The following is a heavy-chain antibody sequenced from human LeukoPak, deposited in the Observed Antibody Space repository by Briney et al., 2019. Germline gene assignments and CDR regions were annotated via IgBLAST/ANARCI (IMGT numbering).Heavy chain of an antibody. CDR3: ARHECGGSCYPEDY. V-gene: IGHV4-59*08. Sequence: PSETLSLTCTVSGDSISNYYWSWLRQSPGKGLEWLGYIYYTGNTNYNPSLESRVIISVDTSKNQFSLKLSSVTAADTAVYYCARHECGGSCYPEDYWGQGTLVTVSS. D-gene: IGHD2-15*01. CDR1: GDSISNYY. J-gene: IGHJ4*02. CDR2: IYYTGNT.